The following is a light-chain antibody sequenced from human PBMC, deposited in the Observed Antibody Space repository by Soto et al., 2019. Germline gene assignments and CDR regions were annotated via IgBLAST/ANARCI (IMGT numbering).Light chain of an antibody. J-gene: IGKJ1*01. CDR3: QQYETYSWT. Sequence: EIVLTQSPGTLSLSPGERATLSWRASQSVSSSYLAWYQQKPGQAPRLLIYGASSRATDIPDRFSGSGSGTEFALTISSLQPADFATYYCQQYETYSWTFGQGTKVDNK. CDR1: QSVSSSY. CDR2: GAS. V-gene: IGKV3-20*01.